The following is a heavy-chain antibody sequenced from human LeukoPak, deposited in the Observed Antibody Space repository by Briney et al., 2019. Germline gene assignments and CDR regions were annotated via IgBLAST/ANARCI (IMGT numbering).Heavy chain of an antibody. Sequence: GGSLRLSCAASGFTFSNYGMNWVRQAPGKGLEGVANIKQDGSEKYYVDSVKGRFTVSRDNSKNTLYLQMNSLRAEDTAVYYCARYYYDSSGYYPIISYFDYWGQGTLVTVSS. CDR3: ARYYYDSSGYYPIISYFDY. D-gene: IGHD3-22*01. V-gene: IGHV3-7*03. CDR2: IKQDGSEK. J-gene: IGHJ4*02. CDR1: GFTFSNYG.